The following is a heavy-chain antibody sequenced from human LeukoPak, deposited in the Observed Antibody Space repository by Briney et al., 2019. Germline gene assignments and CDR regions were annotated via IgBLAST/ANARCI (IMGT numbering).Heavy chain of an antibody. V-gene: IGHV4-39*01. D-gene: IGHD3-10*01. J-gene: IGHJ4*02. Sequence: PSETLSLTCTVSGGSISSSDYYWGWIRQPPGKGLEWIGSVFYSGSTYYNPSLQSRVTISVDTSKNQFSLKLTSVTATDTAVYYCASGPSYYYGSGSSGFDYWGQGTLVTVSS. CDR2: VFYSGST. CDR1: GGSISSSDYY. CDR3: ASGPSYYYGSGSSGFDY.